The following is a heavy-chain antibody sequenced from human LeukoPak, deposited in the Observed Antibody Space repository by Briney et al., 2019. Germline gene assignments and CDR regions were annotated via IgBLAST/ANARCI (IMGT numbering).Heavy chain of an antibody. Sequence: PGGSLRPSCAASGFTFSNYGMHWVRQAPGKGLEWVAIIWYDGSNKYYADSVKSRFTISRDNSKNTLYLQMNSLRAEDTAVYYCAKGNGGYYYYMDVWGKGTTVTVSS. CDR2: IWYDGSNK. CDR1: GFTFSNYG. V-gene: IGHV3-33*06. D-gene: IGHD3-16*01. J-gene: IGHJ6*03. CDR3: AKGNGGYYYYMDV.